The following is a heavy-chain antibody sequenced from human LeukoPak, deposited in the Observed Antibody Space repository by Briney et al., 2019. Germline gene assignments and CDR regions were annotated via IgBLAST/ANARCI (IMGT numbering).Heavy chain of an antibody. D-gene: IGHD4-11*01. Sequence: SETLSLTCTVSGGSISSGDYYWSWIRQPPGKGLEWIGYIYYSRSTYYNPSLKSRVTISVDRSKNQFSLKLSSVTAADTAVYYCARSPYRSGFDYWGQGTLVTASS. J-gene: IGHJ4*02. CDR2: IYYSRST. V-gene: IGHV4-30-4*01. CDR3: ARSPYRSGFDY. CDR1: GGSISSGDYY.